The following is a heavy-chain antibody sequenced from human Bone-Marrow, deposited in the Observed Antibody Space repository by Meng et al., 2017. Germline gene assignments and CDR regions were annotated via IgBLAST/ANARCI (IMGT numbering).Heavy chain of an antibody. V-gene: IGHV4-61*01. CDR3: ARTPGYSYGQIDS. CDR1: GGSVYSGSYY. J-gene: IGHJ4*02. D-gene: IGHD5-18*01. CDR2: IYYTGTT. Sequence: QGQRQEAGPGLVRPSETLSLTCTVSGGSVYSGSYYWSWIRQPPGKGLEWIGYIYYTGTTKYNPSLKSRVTISVDTSKNQFSLNLSSVTAADTALYYCARTPGYSYGQIDSWGQGTLVTVSS.